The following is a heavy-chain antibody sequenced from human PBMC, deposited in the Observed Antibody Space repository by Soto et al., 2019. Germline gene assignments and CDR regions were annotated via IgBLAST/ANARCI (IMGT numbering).Heavy chain of an antibody. V-gene: IGHV3-23*01. Sequence: EVQLLESGGGLVQPGGSLRLSCAASGFTFSSYDMSWVRQAPGKGLEWVSGISGSGGSTYYADSVKGRFTISRDNSKKTXXLQMNSLRAEDTAAYYCAKGRPRNFVGMCANWFDPWGQGTLVTVSS. J-gene: IGHJ5*02. CDR2: ISGSGGST. CDR1: GFTFSSYD. CDR3: AKGRPRNFVGMCANWFDP. D-gene: IGHD3-10*01.